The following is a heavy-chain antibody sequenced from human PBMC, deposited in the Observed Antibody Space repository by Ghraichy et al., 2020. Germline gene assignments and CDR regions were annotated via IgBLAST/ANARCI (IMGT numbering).Heavy chain of an antibody. CDR2: INPNSGGT. D-gene: IGHD3-16*02. Sequence: ASVKVSCKASGYTFTGYYMHWVRQAPGQGLEWMGWINPNSGGTNYAQKFQGRVTMTRDTSISTAYMELSRLRSDDTAVYYCARESRSRGYDYVWGSYRPLGYWGQGTLVTVSS. CDR3: ARESRSRGYDYVWGSYRPLGY. CDR1: GYTFTGYY. V-gene: IGHV1-2*02. J-gene: IGHJ4*02.